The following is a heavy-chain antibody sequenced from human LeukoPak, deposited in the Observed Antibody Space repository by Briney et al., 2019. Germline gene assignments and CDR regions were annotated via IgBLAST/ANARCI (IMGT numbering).Heavy chain of an antibody. V-gene: IGHV3-21*01. CDR2: ISSSSSYI. D-gene: IGHD2-15*01. J-gene: IGHJ4*02. CDR3: ARDLQVAATSYLY. CDR1: GFTFSSYS. Sequence: GGSLRLSCAASGFTFSSYSMKWVRQAPGKGLEWVSSISSSSSYIYYADSVKPRFTISRDNAKNSLYLQMNSLRAEDTAVYYCARDLQVAATSYLYWGQGTLVTVSS.